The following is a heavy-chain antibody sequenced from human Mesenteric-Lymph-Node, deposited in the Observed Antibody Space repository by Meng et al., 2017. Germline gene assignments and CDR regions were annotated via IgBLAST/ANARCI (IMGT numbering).Heavy chain of an antibody. V-gene: IGHV1-69*01. D-gene: IGHD2-2*01. CDR1: GGTFSRYV. J-gene: IGHJ5*02. Sequence: QGQRGQCGAERQKPGSSVKVSCMASGGTFSRYVISWVRQAPGQGLEWMGVIIPIFGTTNYAQRFQGRVTITADESTSTTYMELSSLRSDDTAVYYCARDLYCSSTSCQNWFDPWGQGTLVTVSS. CDR3: ARDLYCSSTSCQNWFDP. CDR2: IIPIFGTT.